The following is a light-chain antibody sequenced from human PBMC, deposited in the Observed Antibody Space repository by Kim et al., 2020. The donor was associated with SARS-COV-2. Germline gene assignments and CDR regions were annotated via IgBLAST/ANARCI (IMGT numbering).Light chain of an antibody. CDR3: ATWDDSLKGRV. V-gene: IGLV1-44*01. CDR1: SSNIGRNT. J-gene: IGLJ1*01. Sequence: QPVLTQPPSASATPGQLVTISCSGSSSNIGRNTVNWYQQFPGTAPKLLISNNNQRPSGVPDRFSGSKSGTSASLAISGLQSEDEADYYCATWDDSLKGRVFGTGTKVTVL. CDR2: NNN.